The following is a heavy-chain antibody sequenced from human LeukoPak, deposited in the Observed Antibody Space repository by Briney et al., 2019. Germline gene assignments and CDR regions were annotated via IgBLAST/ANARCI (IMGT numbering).Heavy chain of an antibody. J-gene: IGHJ4*02. D-gene: IGHD6-13*01. Sequence: GASVKVSCKASNYTFTSYGIGWVRQAPGQPLEWVGWISPYNDRTNYAQKFQGRVTMTTDTSTTTAYMQLRRLRSDDTALYYCARAGSSSWRQLFDSWGQGSLVIVSS. CDR2: ISPYNDRT. V-gene: IGHV1-18*01. CDR3: ARAGSSSWRQLFDS. CDR1: NYTFTSYG.